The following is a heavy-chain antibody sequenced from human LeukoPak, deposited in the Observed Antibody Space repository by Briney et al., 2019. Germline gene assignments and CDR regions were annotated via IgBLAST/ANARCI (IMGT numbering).Heavy chain of an antibody. V-gene: IGHV1-18*01. CDR3: ARDGRALSITGVEDWFDP. CDR2: NSAYNGNT. Sequence: ASVKVSCKASGYTFTSYGISWVRQAPGQGLEWMGWNSAYNGNTNYAQKLQGRVTMTTDTSASTAYMELSSLRSDDTAVYYCARDGRALSITGVEDWFDPWGQGTLVTVSS. D-gene: IGHD1-20*01. J-gene: IGHJ5*02. CDR1: GYTFTSYG.